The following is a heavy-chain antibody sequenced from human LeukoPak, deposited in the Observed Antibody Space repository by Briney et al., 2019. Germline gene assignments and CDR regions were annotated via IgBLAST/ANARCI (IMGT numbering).Heavy chain of an antibody. D-gene: IGHD6-19*01. CDR1: GFTFSSYG. V-gene: IGHV3-30*02. Sequence: GGSLRLSCAASGFTFSSYGMHWVRQAPGKGLEWVAFLRYDGSNKGYADSVKGRFTISRDNSKNTLYLQMNSLRAEDTAVYYCAKDRKAVASLIDYWGQGTLVTVSS. J-gene: IGHJ4*02. CDR3: AKDRKAVASLIDY. CDR2: LRYDGSNK.